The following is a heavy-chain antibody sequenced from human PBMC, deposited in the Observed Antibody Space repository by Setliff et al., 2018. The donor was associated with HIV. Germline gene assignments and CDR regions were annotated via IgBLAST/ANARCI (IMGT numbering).Heavy chain of an antibody. D-gene: IGHD6-13*01. CDR1: GYTFTGYD. J-gene: IGHJ6*02. Sequence: ASVKVSCKASGYTFTGYDINWVRQATGRGLEWMGWMNPNSGNTGYAQKFQGRVTMTRNTSISTAYMELSSLRSEDSAVYYCASSWSRVPYYGLDVWGQGTTVTVSS. V-gene: IGHV1-8*02. CDR3: ASSWSRVPYYGLDV. CDR2: MNPNSGNT.